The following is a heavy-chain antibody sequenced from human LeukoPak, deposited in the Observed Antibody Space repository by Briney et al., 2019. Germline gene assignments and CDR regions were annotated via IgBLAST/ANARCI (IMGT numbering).Heavy chain of an antibody. Sequence: SETLSLTCNVSGVSIYGYYWSWIRPPPGKGLEGSAYIYFSGSTNYNPSPMSRVTISVDTSKNQFSLKVTSVTAADTAVYYCARHGGPGGPAGMDVWGQGTTVIVSS. CDR3: ARHGGPGGPAGMDV. J-gene: IGHJ6*02. V-gene: IGHV4-59*08. CDR1: GVSIYGYY. D-gene: IGHD3-16*01. CDR2: IYFSGST.